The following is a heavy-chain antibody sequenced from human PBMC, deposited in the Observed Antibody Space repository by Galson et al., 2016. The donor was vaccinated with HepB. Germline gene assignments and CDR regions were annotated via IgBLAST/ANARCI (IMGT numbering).Heavy chain of an antibody. CDR2: ISHTGNT. CDR1: GASISNSDW. D-gene: IGHD3-22*01. J-gene: IGHJ4*02. CDR3: ARDEGPDYYHGSGNHLFDY. V-gene: IGHV4-4*02. Sequence: SETLSLTCAVSGASISNSDWWNWVRQAPGKGLEWIGEISHTGNTNYNPSLKSRLTLSLDKSQNQFSLHLSSVTAADTAVYYCARDEGPDYYHGSGNHLFDYWGQGTLVTVSS.